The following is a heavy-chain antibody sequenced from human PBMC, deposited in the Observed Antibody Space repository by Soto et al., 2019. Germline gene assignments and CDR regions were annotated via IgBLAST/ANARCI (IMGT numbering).Heavy chain of an antibody. CDR3: ARVGNWGSNRNAFDI. J-gene: IGHJ3*02. D-gene: IGHD7-27*01. Sequence: ASVKVSCKASGYTFTIYGISWVRHAPGQGLEWMGWISAYNGNTNYAQKLQGRVTMTTDTSTSTAYMELRRLRSDDTAVYYCARVGNWGSNRNAFDIWGQGTMVTVSS. CDR1: GYTFTIYG. V-gene: IGHV1-18*01. CDR2: ISAYNGNT.